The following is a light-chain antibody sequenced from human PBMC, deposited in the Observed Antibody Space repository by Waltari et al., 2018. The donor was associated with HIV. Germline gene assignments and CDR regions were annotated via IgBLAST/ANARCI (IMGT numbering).Light chain of an antibody. CDR2: EVS. V-gene: IGLV2-8*01. J-gene: IGLJ2*01. CDR1: SSDVGGYNY. CDR3: SSYAGSNNLV. Sequence: QSALTQPPSASGSPGQSVTISCTGTSSDVGGYNYVSWYQQHPGKAPKLMIYEVSKRPSGVPDGVGCSKSGNTASRTVSGLQAEDEADYYCSSYAGSNNLVFGGGTKLTVL.